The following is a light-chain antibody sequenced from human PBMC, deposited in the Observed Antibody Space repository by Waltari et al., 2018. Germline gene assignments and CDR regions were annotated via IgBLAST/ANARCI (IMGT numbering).Light chain of an antibody. J-gene: IGKJ1*01. CDR1: QSVSRS. CDR3: QQYNSYSRWT. V-gene: IGKV1-5*03. CDR2: KSS. Sequence: DIQMTQSPSTLSASVGDRVTITCRASQSVSRSLAWYQQKPGKAPELLMYKSSSLESGVPSRCSGSGSGTEFTLTISSLQPDDFATYYCQQYNSYSRWTFGQGTKVEIQ.